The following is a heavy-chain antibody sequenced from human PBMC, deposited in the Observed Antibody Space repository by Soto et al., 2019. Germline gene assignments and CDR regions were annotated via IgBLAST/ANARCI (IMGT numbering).Heavy chain of an antibody. CDR3: ARDCGYGYGMDV. D-gene: IGHD2-15*01. V-gene: IGHV3-48*01. Sequence: PSETLSLTCPVSGGSISSSSYYWGWVRQAPGKGLEWLSYISGASGTIYYADSMQGRFTISRDNAKNSLYLQMNSLRAEDTAMYYCARDCGYGYGMDVWGQGTTVTVSS. J-gene: IGHJ6*02. CDR2: ISGASGTI. CDR1: GGSISSSSYY.